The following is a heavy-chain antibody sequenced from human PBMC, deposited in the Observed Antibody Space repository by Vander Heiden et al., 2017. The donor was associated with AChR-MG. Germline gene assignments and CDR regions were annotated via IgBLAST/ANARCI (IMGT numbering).Heavy chain of an antibody. D-gene: IGHD4-17*01. CDR2: INPNSGGT. J-gene: IGHJ5*02. CDR1: GYTFTGYY. Sequence: QVQLVQSGAEVKKPGASVKVSCKASGYTFTGYYMHWVRQAPGQGLEWMGWINPNSGGTNYAQKFQGRVTMTRDTSISTAYMELSRLRSDDTAVYYCARPAVSFGDYGDYADWFDPWGQGTLVTVSS. V-gene: IGHV1-2*02. CDR3: ARPAVSFGDYGDYADWFDP.